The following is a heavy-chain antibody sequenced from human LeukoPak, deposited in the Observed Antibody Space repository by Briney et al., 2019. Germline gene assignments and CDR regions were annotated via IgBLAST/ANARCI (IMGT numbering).Heavy chain of an antibody. CDR3: ARRVGMATITDDY. J-gene: IGHJ4*02. CDR2: IYYSGST. V-gene: IGHV4-39*01. Sequence: SETLSLTCTVSGGSISSSSYYWGWIRQPPGKGLEWIGSIYYSGSTYYNPSLKSRVTISVDTSKNQFSLKLSSVTAADTAVYYCARRVGMATITDDYWGQGTLVIVSS. CDR1: GGSISSSSYY. D-gene: IGHD5-24*01.